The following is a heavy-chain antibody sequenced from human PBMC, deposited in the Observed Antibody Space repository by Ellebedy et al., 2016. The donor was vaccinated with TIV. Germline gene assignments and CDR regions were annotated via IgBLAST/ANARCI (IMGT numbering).Heavy chain of an antibody. Sequence: AASVKVSCKASGYTFTRNAMNWVRQAPGQGLEWMGWINTNTGNPTYAQGFTGRFVFSLDTSVSTAYLQVSSLKAEDTAVYYCARVMNTVVNSHYYYYMDVWGKGTKVTVSS. D-gene: IGHD4-23*01. J-gene: IGHJ6*03. V-gene: IGHV7-4-1*02. CDR3: ARVMNTVVNSHYYYYMDV. CDR1: GYTFTRNA. CDR2: INTNTGNP.